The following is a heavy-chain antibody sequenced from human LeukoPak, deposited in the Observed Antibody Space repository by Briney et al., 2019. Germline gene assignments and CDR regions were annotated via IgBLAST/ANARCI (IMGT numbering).Heavy chain of an antibody. D-gene: IGHD4-23*01. J-gene: IGHJ5*02. V-gene: IGHV3-7*01. Sequence: GGSLRLSCAASGFTFSSYWMSWVRQAPGKGLEWVANIKQDGSEKYYVDSVKGRFTISRDNAKNSLYLQMNSPRAEDTAVYYCARDRQDYGGSWFDPWGQGTLVTVSS. CDR3: ARDRQDYGGSWFDP. CDR2: IKQDGSEK. CDR1: GFTFSSYW.